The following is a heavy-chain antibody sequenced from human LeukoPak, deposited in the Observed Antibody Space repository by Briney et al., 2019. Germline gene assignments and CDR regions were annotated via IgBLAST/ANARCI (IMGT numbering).Heavy chain of an antibody. CDR3: ARVSLRNSFDR. Sequence: SETLSLTCTVSGGSISSGGYYWSWIRQHPGKGLEWIGYIYYSGSTYYNPSLKSRVTISVDTSKNQFSLKLSSVTAADTAVYYCARVSLRNSFDRWGQGTLVTVSS. V-gene: IGHV4-31*03. CDR2: IYYSGST. CDR1: GGSISSGGYY. J-gene: IGHJ5*02. D-gene: IGHD5/OR15-5a*01.